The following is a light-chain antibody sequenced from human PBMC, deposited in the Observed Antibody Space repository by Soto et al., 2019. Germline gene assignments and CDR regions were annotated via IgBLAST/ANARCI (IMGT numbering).Light chain of an antibody. V-gene: IGLV2-14*01. Sequence: ALTQPASVSGSPGQSITISCTGTSTDVGGYNYVSWYQQHPGKAPKLMISDVSNRPSGVSIRFSGSKSGNTASLTISGLQAEDEADYYCNSYSSSTTLYLFGTGTK. CDR2: DVS. CDR1: STDVGGYNY. J-gene: IGLJ1*01. CDR3: NSYSSSTTLYL.